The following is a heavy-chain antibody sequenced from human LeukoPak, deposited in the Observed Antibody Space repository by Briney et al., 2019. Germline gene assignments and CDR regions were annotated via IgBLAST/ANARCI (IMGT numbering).Heavy chain of an antibody. CDR2: ISGYGYRT. CDR1: GFTFFDYV. CDR3: GKDMWRLGELDYGY. V-gene: IGHV3-43*02. D-gene: IGHD4-17*01. J-gene: IGHJ4*02. Sequence: GGSLRLSRAASGFTFFDYVMHWVRQAPGKGLEWVSLISGYGYRTYYPGSVKGRLTICKDHSHNSQYLQMNSLRTEDTALYYYGKDMWRLGELDYGYWGQGTLV.